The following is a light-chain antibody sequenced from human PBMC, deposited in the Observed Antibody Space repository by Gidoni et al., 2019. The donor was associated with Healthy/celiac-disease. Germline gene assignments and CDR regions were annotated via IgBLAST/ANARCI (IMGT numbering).Light chain of an antibody. CDR1: QDISNY. CDR3: QHYDNLSALT. V-gene: IGKV1-33*01. Sequence: IQMTQSPSSLSASVGDRVTIICQASQDISNYLNWYQQKPGKAPKLLIYDTSNLETGVPSRFSGSGSGTDFTFTISSLQPEDIATYYCQHYDNLSALTFGGGTKVEIK. CDR2: DTS. J-gene: IGKJ4*01.